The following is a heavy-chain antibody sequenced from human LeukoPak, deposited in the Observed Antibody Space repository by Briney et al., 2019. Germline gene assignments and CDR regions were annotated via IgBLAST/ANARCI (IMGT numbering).Heavy chain of an antibody. V-gene: IGHV3-23*01. CDR2: ISGSGGST. CDR3: AKLRYFDWLSLDAFDI. CDR1: GFTFSSYA. D-gene: IGHD3-9*01. Sequence: TGGSLRLSCAASGFTFSSYAISWVRQAPGKGLEWVSAISGSGGSTHYADSVKGRFTISRDNSKNTLYLQMNSLRAEDTAVYYCAKLRYFDWLSLDAFDIWGQGTMVTVSS. J-gene: IGHJ3*02.